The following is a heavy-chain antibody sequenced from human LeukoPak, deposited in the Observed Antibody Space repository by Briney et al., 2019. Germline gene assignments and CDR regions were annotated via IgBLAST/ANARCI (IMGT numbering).Heavy chain of an antibody. D-gene: IGHD5-24*01. CDR3: ARAPGYNLYYFDY. J-gene: IGHJ4*02. CDR1: GGTFSSYA. Sequence: GASVKVSCTAPGGTFSSYAISWVRQAPGQGLEWMGGIIPIFGTANYAQKFQGRVTITADESTSTAYMELSSLRSEDTAVYYCARAPGYNLYYFDYWGQGTLVTVSS. V-gene: IGHV1-69*01. CDR2: IIPIFGTA.